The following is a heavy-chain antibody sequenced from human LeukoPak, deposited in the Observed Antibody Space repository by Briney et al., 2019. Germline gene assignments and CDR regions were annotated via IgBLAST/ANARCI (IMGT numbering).Heavy chain of an antibody. CDR2: IYHSGST. J-gene: IGHJ4*02. CDR1: GGSISSYY. V-gene: IGHV4-59*12. CDR3: ARAGETEVFDY. Sequence: RPSETLSLTCTVSGGSISSYYWSWIRQPPGKGLEWIGYIYHSGSTYYNPSLKSRVTISVDRSKNQFSLKLSSVTAADTAVYYCARAGETEVFDYWGQGTLVTVSS. D-gene: IGHD3-16*01.